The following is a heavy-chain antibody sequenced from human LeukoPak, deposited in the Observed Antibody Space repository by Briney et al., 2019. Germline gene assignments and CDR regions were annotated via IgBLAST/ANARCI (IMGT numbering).Heavy chain of an antibody. Sequence: PSETLSLTCAVYGGSFSGYYWSWIRQPPGKGLEWIGEINHSGSTNYNPSLKSRVTISVDTSKNQFSLKLSSETAADTAVYYCARCGSSPAFDIWGQGTMVTVSS. V-gene: IGHV4-34*01. D-gene: IGHD6-6*01. CDR1: GGSFSGYY. J-gene: IGHJ3*02. CDR3: ARCGSSPAFDI. CDR2: INHSGST.